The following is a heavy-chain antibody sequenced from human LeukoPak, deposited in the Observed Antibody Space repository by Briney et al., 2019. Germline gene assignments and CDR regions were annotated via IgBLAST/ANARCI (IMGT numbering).Heavy chain of an antibody. D-gene: IGHD3/OR15-3a*01. CDR1: GITFRNYA. Sequence: GGSLRLSCAASGITFRNYAMHWVRQAPGKGLEWVAVISIDESNKYYADSVKGRFTISRDNSKNTLYLQMNSLRAEDTAVYYCARDRQEQHQVDSGNHLDNWFDSWGQGTLVTVSS. V-gene: IGHV3-30-3*01. J-gene: IGHJ5*01. CDR3: ARDRQEQHQVDSGNHLDNWFDS. CDR2: ISIDESNK.